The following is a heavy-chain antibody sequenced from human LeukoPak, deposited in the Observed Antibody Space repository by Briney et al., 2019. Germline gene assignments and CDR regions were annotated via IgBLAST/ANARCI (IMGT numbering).Heavy chain of an antibody. CDR3: ARDKGSAKYKGVDY. V-gene: IGHV3-53*01. D-gene: IGHD6-19*01. Sequence: PGGSLRLSCAASGFTVSSNYMSWVRQAPGKGLEWVSVIYSGGSTYYADSVKGRFTIPRDNSKNTLYLQMNSLRAEDTAVYYCARDKGSAKYKGVDYWGQGTLVTVSS. CDR2: IYSGGST. CDR1: GFTVSSNY. J-gene: IGHJ4*02.